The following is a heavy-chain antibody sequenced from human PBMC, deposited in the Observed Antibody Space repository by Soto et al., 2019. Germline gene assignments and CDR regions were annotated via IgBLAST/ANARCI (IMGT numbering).Heavy chain of an antibody. D-gene: IGHD1-26*01. J-gene: IGHJ4*02. V-gene: IGHV3-23*01. CDR3: ADGGRYPYY. CDR1: GFIFRSYA. Sequence: PGGSLRLSCAASGFIFRSYAMGWVRPAPGKGLNWVSSISAGGDGTYYADSVKGRFTISRDNSKNTVYLQMTSLRADDTAVYYCADGGRYPYYWGPGTLVTVSS. CDR2: ISAGGDGT.